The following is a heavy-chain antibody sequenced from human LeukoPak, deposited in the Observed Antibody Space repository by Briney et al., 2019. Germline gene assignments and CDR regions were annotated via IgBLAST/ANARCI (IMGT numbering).Heavy chain of an antibody. J-gene: IGHJ3*02. CDR2: ISSSSSTI. Sequence: GGSLRLSCAASGFTFSSYSMNWVRQAPGKGLEWVSYISSSSSTIYYADSVKGRFTISRDNAKNSLYLQMNSLRAEDTAVYYCARVVLEWLSSDAFDIWGQGTMVTVSS. V-gene: IGHV3-48*04. CDR3: ARVVLEWLSSDAFDI. D-gene: IGHD3-3*01. CDR1: GFTFSSYS.